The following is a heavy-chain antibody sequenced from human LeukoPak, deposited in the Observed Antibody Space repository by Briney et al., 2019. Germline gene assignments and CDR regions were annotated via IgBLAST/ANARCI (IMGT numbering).Heavy chain of an antibody. CDR3: EKRPGQMQLKYFDY. J-gene: IGHJ4*02. CDR1: AFTVNKYA. V-gene: IGHV3-23*01. D-gene: IGHD2/OR15-2a*01. Sequence: GGSLRLSHPRAAFTVNKYATGAARQAPGMGLEWVSTISGSGVTTYYADSVRGRFTISRDNSKTTLYLQLDSLRPEDMAIYYCEKRPGQMQLKYFDYWGQGTLVTVSS. CDR2: ISGSGVTT.